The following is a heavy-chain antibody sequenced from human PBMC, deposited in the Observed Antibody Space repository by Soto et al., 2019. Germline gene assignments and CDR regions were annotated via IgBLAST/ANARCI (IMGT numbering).Heavy chain of an antibody. CDR3: ATRVSVAHFDY. CDR1: GFTFSNYA. D-gene: IGHD5-12*01. V-gene: IGHV3-23*01. J-gene: IGHJ4*02. CDR2: ISGSGGST. Sequence: EVQLLDSGGGLVQPGGSLRLSCEASGFTFSNYAMNWVRQAPGKGLEWVSGISGSGGSTYYADSVKGRFTISRDNSKNTLYLQMNSLRAEDTAVYYCATRVSVAHFDYWGQGTLVTVSS.